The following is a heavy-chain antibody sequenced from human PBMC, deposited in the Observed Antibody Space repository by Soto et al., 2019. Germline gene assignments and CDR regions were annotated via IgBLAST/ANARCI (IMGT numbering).Heavy chain of an antibody. CDR3: ARDEWSSGYSPKPIDY. V-gene: IGHV3-74*01. Sequence: GGSLRLSCAASGFTFSNYWMHWVRQGPGMGLVWVSRISSDGSNTVYADSVKGRFTISRDNAKNTLYLQLNSLRAEDTAVYYCARDEWSSGYSPKPIDYWGQGTLVTVSS. CDR1: GFTFSNYW. D-gene: IGHD3-22*01. J-gene: IGHJ4*02. CDR2: ISSDGSNT.